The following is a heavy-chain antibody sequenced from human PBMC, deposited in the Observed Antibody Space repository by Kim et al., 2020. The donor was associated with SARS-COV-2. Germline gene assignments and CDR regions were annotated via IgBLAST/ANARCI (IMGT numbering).Heavy chain of an antibody. CDR1: GFTVSSNY. CDR3: ASPQGY. Sequence: GGSLRLSCAASGFTVSSNYMSWVRQAPGKGLEWVSVIYSGGSTYDADSVKGRITITRDNYKNTLFLQMNSLRAEDTAVYYCASPQGYLGQGTLVTLSS. J-gene: IGHJ4*02. V-gene: IGHV3-53*01. CDR2: IYSGGST.